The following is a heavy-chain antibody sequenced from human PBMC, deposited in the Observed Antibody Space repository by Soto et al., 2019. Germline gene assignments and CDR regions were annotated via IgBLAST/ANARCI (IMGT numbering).Heavy chain of an antibody. CDR3: ARVPIEVDCWGGHQPQMFDQ. CDR2: ISNSGTT. V-gene: IGHV4-31*03. CDR1: GVSMETDKYY. D-gene: IGHD3-3*01. J-gene: IGHJ5*02. Sequence: QVQLQASGPGLVKPSQTLSLTCTVSGVSMETDKYYWSWLRQYPGKGPEWIGFISNSGTTSYTPSLLKRVTLSKDTSKNTFSLILTSVTAADTAVYYCARVPIEVDCWGGHQPQMFDQWGQGVVVTVSS.